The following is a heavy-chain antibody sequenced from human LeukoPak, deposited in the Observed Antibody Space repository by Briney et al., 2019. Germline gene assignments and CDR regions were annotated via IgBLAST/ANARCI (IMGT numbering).Heavy chain of an antibody. CDR1: GFTFKLYW. Sequence: EGSLRLSCAASGFTFKLYWMHWVRQVPGRGPVWVSRINHDGSDTIYADSVRGRFTISRDDAKNTLYLQMNNLRAEDTAVYYCAKSSSGPPLDYWGQGTLVTVSS. J-gene: IGHJ4*02. D-gene: IGHD6-13*01. CDR2: INHDGSDT. V-gene: IGHV3-74*01. CDR3: AKSSSGPPLDY.